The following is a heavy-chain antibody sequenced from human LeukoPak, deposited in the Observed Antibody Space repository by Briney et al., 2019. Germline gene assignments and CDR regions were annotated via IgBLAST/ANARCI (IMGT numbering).Heavy chain of an antibody. CDR1: GFTFSSYG. J-gene: IGHJ4*02. Sequence: GGSLRLSCAASGFTFSSYGMHWVRQAPGKGLEWVAVISYDGSNKYYADSVKGRFTISRDNSKNTLYLQMNSLRAEDTAVYYCAKPPGAASGGYWGQGTLVTVSS. D-gene: IGHD5-18*01. CDR2: ISYDGSNK. CDR3: AKPPGAASGGY. V-gene: IGHV3-30*18.